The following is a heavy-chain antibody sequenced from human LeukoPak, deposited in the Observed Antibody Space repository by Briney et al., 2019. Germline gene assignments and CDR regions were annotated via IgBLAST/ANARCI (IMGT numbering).Heavy chain of an antibody. V-gene: IGHV4-4*07. CDR1: GGSISSYY. D-gene: IGHD6-19*01. CDR2: IYTSGST. J-gene: IGHJ6*03. Sequence: PSETLSLTCTVSGGSISSYYLSWIRQPAGKGLEWIGRIYTSGSTNYNPSLKSRVTMSVDTSKNQFSLKLSSVTAADTAVYYCARLRAVAGKKYYYYYMDVWGKGTTVTVSS. CDR3: ARLRAVAGKKYYYYYMDV.